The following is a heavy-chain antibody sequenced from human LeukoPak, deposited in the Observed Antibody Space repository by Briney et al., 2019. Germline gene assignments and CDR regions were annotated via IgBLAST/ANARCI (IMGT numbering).Heavy chain of an antibody. J-gene: IGHJ5*02. CDR1: GYTFTAYY. CDR3: ARDLYHYDPNWFDP. V-gene: IGHV1-2*02. D-gene: IGHD3-22*01. CDR2: INPNSGGT. Sequence: ASVKVSCKASGYTFTAYYMHWVRHAPGQGLEWMGWINPNSGGTKYAQNFEGRVTMTRDTSIRTAYMELSRLRSDDTAVYYCARDLYHYDPNWFDPWGQGTLVTVSS.